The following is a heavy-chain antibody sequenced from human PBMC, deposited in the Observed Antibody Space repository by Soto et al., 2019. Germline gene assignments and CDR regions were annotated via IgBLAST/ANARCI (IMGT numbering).Heavy chain of an antibody. J-gene: IGHJ6*02. V-gene: IGHV3-30*18. Sequence: QVQLVESGGGVVQPGRSLRLSCAASGFTFSSYGMHWVRQAPGKGLEWVAVISYDGSNKYYADSVKGRFTISRDNSKNTLYLQMYSLRAEDTAVYYCAKATYSSGWYGGYYYYGMDVWGQGTTVTVSS. CDR2: ISYDGSNK. CDR3: AKATYSSGWYGGYYYYGMDV. CDR1: GFTFSSYG. D-gene: IGHD6-19*01.